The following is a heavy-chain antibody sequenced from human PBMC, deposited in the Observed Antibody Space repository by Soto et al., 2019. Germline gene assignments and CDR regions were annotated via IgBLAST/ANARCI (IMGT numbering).Heavy chain of an antibody. J-gene: IGHJ5*02. Sequence: GGSLRLSCAASGFTFSSYSMNWVRQAPGKGLGWVSSISSSSSYIYYADSVKGRFTISRDNAKNSLYLQMNSLRAEDTAVYYCARAPEGSSWPNWFDPWGQGTLVTVSS. D-gene: IGHD6-13*01. CDR1: GFTFSSYS. CDR3: ARAPEGSSWPNWFDP. CDR2: ISSSSSYI. V-gene: IGHV3-21*01.